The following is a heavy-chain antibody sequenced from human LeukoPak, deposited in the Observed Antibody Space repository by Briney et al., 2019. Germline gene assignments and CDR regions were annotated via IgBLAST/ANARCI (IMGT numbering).Heavy chain of an antibody. CDR3: AKGRGWEASYYYYYMDV. CDR2: IRYDGRNK. CDR1: GFTFSTYG. Sequence: GGSLRLSCAASGFTFSTYGMHWVRQAPGKGLEWVAFIRYDGRNKYYADSVKGRFTISRDNSKNTLYLQMNSLRAEDTAVYYCAKGRGWEASYYYYYMDVWGKGTTVTISS. V-gene: IGHV3-30*02. J-gene: IGHJ6*03. D-gene: IGHD1-26*01.